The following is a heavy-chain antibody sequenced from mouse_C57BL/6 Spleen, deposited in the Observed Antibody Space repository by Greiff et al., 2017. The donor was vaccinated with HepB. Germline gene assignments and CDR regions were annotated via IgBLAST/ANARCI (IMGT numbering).Heavy chain of an antibody. Sequence: EVQLQQSGPELVKPGASVKMSCKASGYTFTDYNMHWVKQSHGKSLEWIGYINPNNGGTSYNQKFKGKATLTVNKSSSTAYMELRSLTSEDSSVYYCARSELAAWFADWGQGTLVTVSA. CDR3: ARSELAAWFAD. J-gene: IGHJ3*01. CDR2: INPNNGGT. V-gene: IGHV1-22*01. CDR1: GYTFTDYN.